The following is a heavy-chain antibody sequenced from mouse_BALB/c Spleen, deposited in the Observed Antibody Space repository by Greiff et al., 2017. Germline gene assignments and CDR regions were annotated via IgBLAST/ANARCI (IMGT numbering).Heavy chain of an antibody. CDR2: IDPANGNT. J-gene: IGHJ3*01. Sequence: EVQLQQSGAELVKPGASVKLSCTASGFNIKDTYMHWVKQRPEQGLEWIGRIDPANGNTKYDPKFQGKATITADTSSNTAYLQLSSLTSEDTAVYYCARYDYDDLAWFAYWGQGTLVTVSA. CDR1: GFNIKDTY. CDR3: ARYDYDDLAWFAY. D-gene: IGHD2-4*01. V-gene: IGHV14-3*02.